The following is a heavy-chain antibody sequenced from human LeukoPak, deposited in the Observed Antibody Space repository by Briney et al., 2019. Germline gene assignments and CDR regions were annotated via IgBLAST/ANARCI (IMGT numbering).Heavy chain of an antibody. CDR1: GFTFSSYS. CDR3: ARDQPLPGGGVDY. J-gene: IGHJ4*02. V-gene: IGHV3-21*01. CDR2: ISSSSSYI. Sequence: GGSLRLSCAASGFTFSSYSMNWVRQAPGKGLEWVSSISSSSSYIYYADSVKGRFTISRGNAKNSLYLQMNSLRAEDTAVYYCARDQPLPGGGVDYWGQGTLVTVSS. D-gene: IGHD3-10*01.